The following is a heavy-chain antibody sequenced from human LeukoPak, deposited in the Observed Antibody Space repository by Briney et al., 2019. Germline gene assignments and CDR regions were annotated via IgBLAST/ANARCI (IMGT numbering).Heavy chain of an antibody. CDR2: TRDDGSKN. CDR1: GFNFRNYG. CDR3: ANGDCRGGRCSSGAY. Sequence: PGGSLRLSCAASGFNFRNYGMHWVRQAPGKGLEWVAYTRDDGSKNWYGDSVKGRFTISRDNSKSTLYLQMNSLRGEDTAAYYCANGDCRGGRCSSGAYWGQGTLVTVSS. J-gene: IGHJ4*02. D-gene: IGHD2-15*01. V-gene: IGHV3-30*02.